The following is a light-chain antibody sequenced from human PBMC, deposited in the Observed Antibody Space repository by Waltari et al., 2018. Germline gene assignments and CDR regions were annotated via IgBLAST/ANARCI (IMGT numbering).Light chain of an antibody. CDR2: RNN. Sequence: QSVLTQPPSASGTPGQRVTISCSGSSSNIGSNYVYWYHQLPGTAPKLLINRNNQRPSGVPDRFSGSKSGTSASLAISGLRSEDEADYYCAAWDDSLSGYVFGTGTKVTVL. V-gene: IGLV1-47*01. CDR1: SSNIGSNY. CDR3: AAWDDSLSGYV. J-gene: IGLJ1*01.